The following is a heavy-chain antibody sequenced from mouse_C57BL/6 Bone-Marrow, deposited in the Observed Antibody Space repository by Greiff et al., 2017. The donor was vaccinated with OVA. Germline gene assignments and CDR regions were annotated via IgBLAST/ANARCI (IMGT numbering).Heavy chain of an antibody. Sequence: VQLQQSGTVLARPGASVKMSCKTSGYTFTSYWMHWVKQRPGQGLEWIGAIYPGNSDTSYNQKFKGKAKLTAVTSASTAYMELSSLTNEDSAVDYGTRGRDVRYCDYWGQGTTLTVSS. J-gene: IGHJ2*01. V-gene: IGHV1-5*01. CDR2: IYPGNSDT. CDR1: GYTFTSYW. D-gene: IGHD3-3*01. CDR3: TRGRDVRYCDY.